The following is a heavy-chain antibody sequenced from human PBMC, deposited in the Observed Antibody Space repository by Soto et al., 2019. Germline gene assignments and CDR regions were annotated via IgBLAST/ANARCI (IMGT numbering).Heavy chain of an antibody. Sequence: QVQLQESGPGLVKPSQTLSLTCTVSGGSISSGTYHWSWIRHHPGKGLGWIGYIYYTGSTYYNTSLKSRLTISVDTSKNQFALRLRAVTAADTAVYDCAREINYYDTSGDSYFDHWGQGTLVTVSS. CDR3: AREINYYDTSGDSYFDH. V-gene: IGHV4-31*03. CDR1: GGSISSGTYH. J-gene: IGHJ4*02. D-gene: IGHD3-22*01. CDR2: IYYTGST.